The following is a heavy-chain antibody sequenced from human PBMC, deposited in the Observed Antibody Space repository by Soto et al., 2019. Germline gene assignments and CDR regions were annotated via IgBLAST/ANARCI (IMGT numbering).Heavy chain of an antibody. D-gene: IGHD2-15*01. Sequence: QVQLVESGGGVVQPGGSLRLSCTTSGFTFNTYGMHWFRQAPGKGLEWVAIIWYDGSNKYYADSVKGRFTISRDNSKNTLYLQMHSLRAEDTALYYCARADCTGAYCYSWPFNYGVDVWGQGTTVTVSS. J-gene: IGHJ6*02. CDR3: ARADCTGAYCYSWPFNYGVDV. CDR1: GFTFNTYG. V-gene: IGHV3-33*08. CDR2: IWYDGSNK.